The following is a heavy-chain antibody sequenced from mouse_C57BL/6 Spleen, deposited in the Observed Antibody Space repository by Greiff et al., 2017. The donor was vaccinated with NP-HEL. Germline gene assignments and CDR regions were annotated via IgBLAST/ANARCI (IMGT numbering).Heavy chain of an antibody. Sequence: VKLQESGAELVRPGASVTLSCKASGYTFTDYEMHWVKQTPVHGLEWIGAIDPETGGTAYNQKFKGKAILTADKSSSTAYMELRSLTSEDSAVYYCTRYYYGSSYGYWGQGTTLTVSS. CDR2: IDPETGGT. D-gene: IGHD1-1*01. CDR1: GYTFTDYE. V-gene: IGHV1-15*01. CDR3: TRYYYGSSYGY. J-gene: IGHJ2*01.